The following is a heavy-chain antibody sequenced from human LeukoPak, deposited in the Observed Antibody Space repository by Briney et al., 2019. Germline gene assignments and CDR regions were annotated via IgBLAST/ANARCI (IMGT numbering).Heavy chain of an antibody. CDR3: AKDLRSGRVAATYLDY. CDR1: GFTVSSNY. J-gene: IGHJ4*02. CDR2: IYSGGST. D-gene: IGHD2-15*01. V-gene: IGHV3-66*01. Sequence: GGSLRLSCAASGFTVSSNYMSWVRQAPGKGLEWVSVIYSGGSTYYADSVKGRFTISRDNSKNTLYLQMNSLRAEDTAVYYCAKDLRSGRVAATYLDYWGQGTLVTVSS.